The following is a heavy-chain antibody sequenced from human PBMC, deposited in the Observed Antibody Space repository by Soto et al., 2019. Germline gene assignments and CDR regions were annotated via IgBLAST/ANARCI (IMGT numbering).Heavy chain of an antibody. V-gene: IGHV6-1*01. D-gene: IGHD6-6*01. J-gene: IGHJ4*02. CDR1: GDSVSSNSAA. CDR2: TYYRSKWYN. CDR3: ARESLQPLAARLPFDY. Sequence: SQTLSLTCAISGDSVSSNSAAWNWIRQSPSRGLEWLGRTYYRSKWYNDYAVSVKSRITINPDTSKNQFSLQLNSVTPEDTAVYYCARESLQPLAARLPFDYWGQGTLVTVSS.